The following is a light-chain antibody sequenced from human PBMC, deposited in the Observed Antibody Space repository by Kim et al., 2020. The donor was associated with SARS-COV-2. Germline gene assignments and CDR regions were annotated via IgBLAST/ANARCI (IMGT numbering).Light chain of an antibody. Sequence: SPGERATLACRASQSVSSSYLAWYQQKPGPAPRLLIYAASSRATGIPDRFSGSGSGTDFTLTISRLEPEDSAVYSCQQFGRSPYTFGQGTKLEI. J-gene: IGKJ2*01. CDR3: QQFGRSPYT. CDR2: AAS. V-gene: IGKV3-20*01. CDR1: QSVSSSY.